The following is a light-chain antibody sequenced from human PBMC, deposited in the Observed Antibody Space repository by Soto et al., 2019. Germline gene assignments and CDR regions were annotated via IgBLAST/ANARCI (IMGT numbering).Light chain of an antibody. CDR2: DAS. CDR3: QQINDWPS. V-gene: IGKV3-11*01. J-gene: IGKJ1*01. CDR1: QSVSSY. Sequence: EIVLTQSPATLSLSPGERATLSCRASQSVSSYLAWYLQKGGQAPRLLICDASSRAPGIPARFSGSGSGTVYPHNISRLASEDRAYYCGQQINDWPSFGQGTRVEIK.